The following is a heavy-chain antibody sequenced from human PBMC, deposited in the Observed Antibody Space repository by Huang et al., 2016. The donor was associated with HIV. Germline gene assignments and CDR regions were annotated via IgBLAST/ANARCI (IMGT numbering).Heavy chain of an antibody. V-gene: IGHV3-23*01. CDR1: GFTFSSYA. CDR3: AKSTQYYYDSSGYYSPSYWYFDL. Sequence: EVQLLESGGGLVQPGGSLRLSCAASGFTFSSYAMSWVRQAPGKGLEWVSAISCSGGSTYYPDSVKGRFTISRDNSKNTLYLQMNSLRAEDTAVYYCAKSTQYYYDSSGYYSPSYWYFDLWGRGTLVTVSS. J-gene: IGHJ2*01. D-gene: IGHD3-22*01. CDR2: ISCSGGST.